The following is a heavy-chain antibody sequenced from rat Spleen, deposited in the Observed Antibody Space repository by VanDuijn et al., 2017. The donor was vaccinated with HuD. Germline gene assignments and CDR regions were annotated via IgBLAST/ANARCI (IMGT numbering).Heavy chain of an antibody. Sequence: EVQLVESGGGLAQPGRSLKFSCTASGFTFSDYGMAWVRQAPGKGLEWVATITYDGSSTYYRDSVKGRFTISRDNAKSTQYLQMDSLRSEDTATYYCATGGLDTTLTDAWGQGASVTVSS. CDR1: GFTFSDYG. D-gene: IGHD1-4*01. V-gene: IGHV5-17*01. CDR2: ITYDGSST. CDR3: ATGGLDTTLTDA. J-gene: IGHJ4*01.